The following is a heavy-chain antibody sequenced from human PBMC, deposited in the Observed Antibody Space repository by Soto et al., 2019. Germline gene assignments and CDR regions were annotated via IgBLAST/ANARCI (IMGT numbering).Heavy chain of an antibody. V-gene: IGHV1-46*02. CDR2: INPSGGST. CDR3: ARSQVGRPLDV. Sequence: GXSGKGYCQASRYTFNNLYIHWLRQAPVQGLEWMGIINPSGGSTTYPQKFQGRVTMTRDTSTSTVHMELITLRSEDTAVYYCARSQVGRPLDVCGPGTTVTVSS. D-gene: IGHD1-26*01. CDR1: RYTFNNLY. J-gene: IGHJ6*02.